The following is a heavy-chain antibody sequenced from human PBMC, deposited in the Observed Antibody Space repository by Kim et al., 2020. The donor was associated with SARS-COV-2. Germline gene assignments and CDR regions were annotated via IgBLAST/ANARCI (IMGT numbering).Heavy chain of an antibody. Sequence: GGSLRLSCAASGFTFSSYGMHWVRQAPGKGLERVAVISYDGSNKYYADSVKGRFTISRDNSKNTLYLQMNSLRAEDTAVYYCAKAGGLLWFGELLYRYYYGMDVWGQGTTVTVSS. CDR3: AKAGGLLWFGELLYRYYYGMDV. V-gene: IGHV3-30*18. CDR2: ISYDGSNK. CDR1: GFTFSSYG. J-gene: IGHJ6*02. D-gene: IGHD3-10*01.